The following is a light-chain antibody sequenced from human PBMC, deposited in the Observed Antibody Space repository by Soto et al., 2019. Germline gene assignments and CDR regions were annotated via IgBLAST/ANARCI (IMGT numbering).Light chain of an antibody. CDR2: DAS. V-gene: IGKV1-33*01. Sequence: DLQMTQSPSSLSAFVGDRVTITCQASQDINIYLNWYQQKPGKAPKLLIYDASNLATGVPPKFSGSRSETDFTCTISSLQPEDITTYYCQQYGNLPLTFGGGTKVEI. CDR1: QDINIY. CDR3: QQYGNLPLT. J-gene: IGKJ4*01.